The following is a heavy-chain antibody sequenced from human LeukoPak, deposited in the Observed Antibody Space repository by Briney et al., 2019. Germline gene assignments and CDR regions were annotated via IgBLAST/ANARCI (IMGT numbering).Heavy chain of an antibody. CDR2: IYHSGST. CDR1: GGSISSGGYS. CDR3: AREGYYYDSSGYPSHAFDI. D-gene: IGHD3-22*01. V-gene: IGHV4-30-2*01. Sequence: PSQTLSLTCAVSGGSISSGGYSWSWIRQPPGKGLEWIGYIYHSGSTYYNPSLKSRVTISVDRSKNQFSLKLSFVTAADTAVYYCAREGYYYDSSGYPSHAFDIWGQGTMVTVSS. J-gene: IGHJ3*02.